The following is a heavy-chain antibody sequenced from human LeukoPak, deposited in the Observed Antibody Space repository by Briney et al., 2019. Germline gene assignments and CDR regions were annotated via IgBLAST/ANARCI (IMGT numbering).Heavy chain of an antibody. D-gene: IGHD6-13*01. Sequence: SETLSLTCIVSGGSLSSYYWSWLRQPPGKGQEWIGYISYSGSTKYNPSLKSRVTISIDTSKKQFSLNLSSVTAADTAVYYCAKGISLLGLIIAAGGYYGMDVWGQGTTVTVSS. J-gene: IGHJ6*02. CDR3: AKGISLLGLIIAAGGYYGMDV. V-gene: IGHV4-59*08. CDR1: GGSLSSYY. CDR2: ISYSGST.